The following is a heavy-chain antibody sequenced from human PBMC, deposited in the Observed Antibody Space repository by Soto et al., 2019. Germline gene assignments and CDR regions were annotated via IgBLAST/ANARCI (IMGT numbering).Heavy chain of an antibody. CDR3: ARGIGAYRATALDY. J-gene: IGHJ4*02. V-gene: IGHV4-34*01. D-gene: IGHD2-15*01. Sequence: LSLTCAVYGGSFRGYFWTWIRQPPGKGLEWIGEINHSGSTNYNSSFESRVTISVDTSKTHFSLSLTSVTAADTAVYYCARGIGAYRATALDYWGQGTLVTVSS. CDR1: GGSFRGYF. CDR2: INHSGST.